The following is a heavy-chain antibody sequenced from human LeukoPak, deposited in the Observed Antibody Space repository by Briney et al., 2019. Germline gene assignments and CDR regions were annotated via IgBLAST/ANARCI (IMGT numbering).Heavy chain of an antibody. CDR2: ISAYNGNT. J-gene: IGHJ4*02. V-gene: IGHV1-18*01. D-gene: IGHD3-10*01. CDR3: ARDGFGELLYYFDY. CDR1: GYTFTSYG. Sequence: ASVKVSCKASGYTFTSYGISSVRQAPGQGLEWMGWISAYNGNTNYAQKLQGRVTMTTDTSTSTAYMELRSLRSDDTAVYYCARDGFGELLYYFDYWGQGTLVTVSS.